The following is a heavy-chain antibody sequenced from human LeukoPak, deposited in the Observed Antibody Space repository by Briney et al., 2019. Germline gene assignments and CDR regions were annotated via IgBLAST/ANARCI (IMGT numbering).Heavy chain of an antibody. CDR3: ARPIRSSGDAFDT. Sequence: ASVEVSCKASGYTFTGYYIHWVRQAPGQGLEWMGWISAYNGNTNYAQKLQGRVTMTTDTSTSTAYMELRSLRSDDTAVYYCARPIRSSGDAFDTWGHGTMVTVSS. J-gene: IGHJ3*02. D-gene: IGHD1-26*01. V-gene: IGHV1-18*04. CDR2: ISAYNGNT. CDR1: GYTFTGYY.